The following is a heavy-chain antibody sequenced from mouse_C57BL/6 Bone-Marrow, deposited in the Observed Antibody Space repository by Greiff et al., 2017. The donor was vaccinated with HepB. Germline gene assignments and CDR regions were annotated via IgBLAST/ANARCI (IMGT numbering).Heavy chain of an antibody. D-gene: IGHD1-1*01. CDR1: GYAFSSSW. CDR3: ARDYYGSSYRFDY. Sequence: QVQLQQSGPELVKPGASVKISCKASGYAFSSSWMNWVKQRPGKGLEWIGRIYPGDGDTNYNGKFKSKATLTAAKSSSTAYMQLSSLTSEDSAVYFCARDYYGSSYRFDYWGQGTTLTVSS. J-gene: IGHJ2*01. V-gene: IGHV1-82*01. CDR2: IYPGDGDT.